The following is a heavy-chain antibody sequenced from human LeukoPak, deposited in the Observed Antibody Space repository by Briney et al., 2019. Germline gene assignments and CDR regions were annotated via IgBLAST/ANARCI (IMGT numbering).Heavy chain of an antibody. J-gene: IGHJ4*02. V-gene: IGHV3-53*01. Sequence: GGSLRLSCAASGFSVSSNYLSWVRQAPGKGLEWVSVIYSDDRTYYADSVKGRFTISRDNSKNTLYLQMNSLRAEDTAVYYCAIGGSHIVVIPTHNFDYWGQGTLVTVSS. CDR3: AIGGSHIVVIPTHNFDY. CDR1: GFSVSSNY. CDR2: IYSDDRT. D-gene: IGHD3-22*01.